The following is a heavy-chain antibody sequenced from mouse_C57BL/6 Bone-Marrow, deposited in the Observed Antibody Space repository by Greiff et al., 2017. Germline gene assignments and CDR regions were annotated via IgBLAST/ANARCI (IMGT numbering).Heavy chain of an antibody. CDR3: ARLGWLLRGFAY. Sequence: QVQLQQPGAELVKPGASLKLSCKASGYTFTSYWMHWVKQRPGQGLEWIGMIHPNSGSTNYNEKFKSKATLTVDKSSSTAYMQLSSLTSEDSAVYYCARLGWLLRGFAYWGQGTLVTVSA. D-gene: IGHD2-3*01. J-gene: IGHJ3*01. CDR2: IHPNSGST. V-gene: IGHV1-64*01. CDR1: GYTFTSYW.